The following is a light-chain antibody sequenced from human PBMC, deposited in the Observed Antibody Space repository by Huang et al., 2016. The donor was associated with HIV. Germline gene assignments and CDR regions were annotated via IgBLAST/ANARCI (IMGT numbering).Light chain of an antibody. Sequence: EIVLTQSPATLSLSPGERATLSCGASQSVSSSHLAWYPQKPGLAPRLLIYDASSRATGIPDRFSGSGSGTDFTLTISRLEPEDFAVYYCQQYGSSPITFGQGTRLEIK. J-gene: IGKJ5*01. CDR3: QQYGSSPIT. V-gene: IGKV3D-20*01. CDR2: DAS. CDR1: QSVSSSH.